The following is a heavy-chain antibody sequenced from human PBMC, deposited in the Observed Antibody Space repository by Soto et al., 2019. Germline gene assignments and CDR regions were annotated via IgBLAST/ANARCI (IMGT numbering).Heavy chain of an antibody. V-gene: IGHV1-69*06. CDR3: ASGVSAYYYATTGYSTPYYFDY. CDR2: IIPIVDTP. D-gene: IGHD3-22*01. CDR1: GGTFSSYA. J-gene: IGHJ4*02. Sequence: QVQLVQSGAEVKKPGSSVRVSCKTSGGTFSSYAISWVRQAPGQGLVWMGGIIPIVDTPNYAQRFQCRVTITADKSTSTAYMELSSLTSEATAVYYCASGVSAYYYATTGYSTPYYFDYPGQGTLVTVSS.